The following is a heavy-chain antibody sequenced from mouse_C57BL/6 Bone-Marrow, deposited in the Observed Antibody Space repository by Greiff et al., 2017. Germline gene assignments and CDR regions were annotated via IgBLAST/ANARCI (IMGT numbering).Heavy chain of an antibody. V-gene: IGHV5-9-1*02. J-gene: IGHJ2*01. CDR2: ISSGGDYI. D-gene: IGHD2-5*01. CDR1: GFTFSSYA. Sequence: EVMLVESGEGLVKPGGSLKLSCAASGFTFSSYAMSWVRQTPEKRLEWVAYISSGGDYIYYADTVKGRFTISRDNAWNTLYLQMSSLKSEDTAMYYCTRGGYSNLQCYWGQGTTLTVSS. CDR3: TRGGYSNLQCY.